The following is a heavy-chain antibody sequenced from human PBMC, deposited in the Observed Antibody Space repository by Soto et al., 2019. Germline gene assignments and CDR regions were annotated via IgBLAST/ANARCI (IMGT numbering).Heavy chain of an antibody. D-gene: IGHD1-1*01. J-gene: IGHJ6*02. Sequence: PGGSLRLSCAASGFTFSIYGMHWVRQAPGKGLEWVAVIWYDGSNKYYADSVKGRFTISRDNSKNTLYLQMNSLRAEDTAVYYCERRLSWNTSGMHVWGQGTTVTVYS. CDR2: IWYDGSNK. CDR1: GFTFSIYG. V-gene: IGHV3-33*01. CDR3: ERRLSWNTSGMHV.